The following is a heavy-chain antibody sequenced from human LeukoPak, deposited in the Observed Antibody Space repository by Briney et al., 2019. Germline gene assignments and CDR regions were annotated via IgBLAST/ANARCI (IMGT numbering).Heavy chain of an antibody. J-gene: IGHJ4*02. Sequence: ASVKVSCKASGYTFTSYYMHWVRQAPGQGLEWMGIISPSGGSTSYAQKFQGRVTMTRDTSTSTVYMELSSLRSEDTAVYYCAREGITMVRGVHLDSFDYWGQGTLVTVSS. CDR3: AREGITMVRGVHLDSFDY. CDR1: GYTFTSYY. CDR2: ISPSGGST. V-gene: IGHV1-46*01. D-gene: IGHD3-10*01.